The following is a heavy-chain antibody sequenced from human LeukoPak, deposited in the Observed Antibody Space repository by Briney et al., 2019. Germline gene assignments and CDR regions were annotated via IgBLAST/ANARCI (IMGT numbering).Heavy chain of an antibody. J-gene: IGHJ6*03. CDR1: GFTFSSYG. Sequence: PGGSLRLSCAASGFTFSSYGMHWVRQAPGKGLEWVAFIRYDGSNKYYADSVKGRFTISRDNSKNTLYLQMNSLRAEDTAVYYCARLVGATDGYYYYYMDVWGKGTTVTISS. CDR3: ARLVGATDGYYYYYMDV. CDR2: IRYDGSNK. D-gene: IGHD1-26*01. V-gene: IGHV3-30*02.